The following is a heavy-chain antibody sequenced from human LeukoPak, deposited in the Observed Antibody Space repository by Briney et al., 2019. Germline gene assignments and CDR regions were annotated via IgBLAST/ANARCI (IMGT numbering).Heavy chain of an antibody. J-gene: IGHJ6*03. CDR3: ARITRDFWSGYDYYYYHMDV. Sequence: SETLSLTCTVSGGSISSYYWSWIRQPPGKGLEWIGYIYYSGSTNYNPSLKSRVTISVDTSKNQFSLKLSSVTAADTAVYYCARITRDFWSGYDYYYYHMDVWGKGTTVTVSS. CDR2: IYYSGST. CDR1: GGSISSYY. D-gene: IGHD3-3*01. V-gene: IGHV4-59*01.